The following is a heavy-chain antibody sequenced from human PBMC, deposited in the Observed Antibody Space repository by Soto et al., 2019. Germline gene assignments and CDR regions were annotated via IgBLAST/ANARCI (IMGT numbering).Heavy chain of an antibody. CDR2: IYYSGST. CDR1: GGSISSGGYC. V-gene: IGHV4-31*03. J-gene: IGHJ6*02. Sequence: LSLTCTVSGGSISSGGYCWSWIRQHPGKGLEWIGYIYYSGSTYYNPSLKSRVTISVDPSKNQFSLKLSSVTSADTAVYYCARRRGSGPFYGMDVWGQGTTVTVSS. CDR3: ARRRGSGPFYGMDV. D-gene: IGHD3-3*01.